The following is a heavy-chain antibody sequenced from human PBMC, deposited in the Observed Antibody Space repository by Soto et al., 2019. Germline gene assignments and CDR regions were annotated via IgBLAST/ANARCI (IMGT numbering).Heavy chain of an antibody. J-gene: IGHJ5*02. CDR3: ARGRPDIVVVPAAIFDWFDP. CDR2: ISSSGSTI. Sequence: QVQLVESGGGLVKPGGSLRLSCAASGFTFSDYYMSWIRQAPGKGLEWVSYISSSGSTIYYADSVKGRFTISRDNAKNSLYLQMNSLRAEDTAVYYCARGRPDIVVVPAAIFDWFDPWGQGTLVTVSS. CDR1: GFTFSDYY. D-gene: IGHD2-2*01. V-gene: IGHV3-11*01.